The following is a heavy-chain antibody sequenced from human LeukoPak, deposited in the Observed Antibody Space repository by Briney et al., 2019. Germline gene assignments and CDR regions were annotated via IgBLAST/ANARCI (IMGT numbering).Heavy chain of an antibody. Sequence: GRSLRLSCAASGFTFSSYAMHWVRQAPGKGLEWVAVISYDGSNKYYADSVKGRFTISRDNSKNTLYLQMNSLRAEDTAVYYCARGSGSYYGSSWGQGTLVTVSS. V-gene: IGHV3-30-3*01. CDR2: ISYDGSNK. D-gene: IGHD3-10*01. CDR1: GFTFSSYA. CDR3: ARGSGSYYGSS. J-gene: IGHJ4*02.